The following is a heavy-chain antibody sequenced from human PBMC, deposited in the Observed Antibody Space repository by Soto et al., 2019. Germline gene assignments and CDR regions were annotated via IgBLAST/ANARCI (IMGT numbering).Heavy chain of an antibody. V-gene: IGHV3-15*01. CDR2: IKGSHAGGTT. Sequence: EVQLVESGGGLVEPGGSIRLSCVASGFTFTKAYMTWVRQAPGKGLEWVGRIKGSHAGGTTDYATSVKGRFTISRDDSKNTLYLQRTSLKTEDTSVYYWATEGGYPGSNFYGAYWGQGTLVTVSS. CDR3: ATEGGYPGSNFYGAY. J-gene: IGHJ4*02. D-gene: IGHD1-26*01. CDR1: GFTFTKAY.